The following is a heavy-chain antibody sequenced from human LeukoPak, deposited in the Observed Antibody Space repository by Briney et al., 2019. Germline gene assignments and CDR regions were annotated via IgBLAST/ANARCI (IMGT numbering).Heavy chain of an antibody. D-gene: IGHD5-24*01. CDR1: GFTFSSYE. CDR2: ISSSGSTI. CDR3: ARGTRVSRVEMATTKH. J-gene: IGHJ1*01. V-gene: IGHV3-48*03. Sequence: GGSLRLSCAASGFTFSSYEMNWVRQAPGKGLEWVSYISSSGSTIYYADSVKGRFTISRDNAKNSLYLQMNSLRAEDTAVYYCARGTRVSRVEMATTKHWGQGTLVTVSS.